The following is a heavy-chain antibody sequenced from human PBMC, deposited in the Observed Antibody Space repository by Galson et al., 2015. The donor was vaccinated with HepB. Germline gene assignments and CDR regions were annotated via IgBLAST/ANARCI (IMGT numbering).Heavy chain of an antibody. V-gene: IGHV3-15*04. CDR2: IESNTDGGTT. Sequence: SLRLSCAASGFTFSNAFMTWVRQSPGKGLEWVGRIESNTDGGTTDYAAPVKGRFIISRDDSKNTLYLQMNSLEIEDTGVYYCVTDLKVWRFFDLWGRGTQVSVSS. D-gene: IGHD3-16*01. CDR1: GFTFSNAF. J-gene: IGHJ2*01. CDR3: VTDLKVWRFFDL.